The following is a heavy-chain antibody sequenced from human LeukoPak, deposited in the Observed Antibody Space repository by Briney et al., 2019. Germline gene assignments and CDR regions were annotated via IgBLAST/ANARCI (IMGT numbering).Heavy chain of an antibody. CDR1: GGSFSGYY. CDR3: ARDSGTTGEVKFDP. V-gene: IGHV4-34*01. CDR2: INHSGST. J-gene: IGHJ5*02. D-gene: IGHD3-10*01. Sequence: SQTLSLTCAVYGGSFSGYYWSWIRQPPGKGLEWIGEINHSGSTNYNPSLKSRVTISVDTSKNQFSLKLSSVTAADTAVYYCARDSGTTGEVKFDPWGQGTVVTVSS.